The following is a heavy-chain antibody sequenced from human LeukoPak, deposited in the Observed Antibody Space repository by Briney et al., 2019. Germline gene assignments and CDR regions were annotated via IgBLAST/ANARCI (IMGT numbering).Heavy chain of an antibody. CDR1: VGSISSGNYY. V-gene: IGHV4-61*09. CDR3: ARDWGIVAATPYYFDH. Sequence: SETLSLTCTVSVGSISSGNYYYSWIRQSAGKGMEWIGNIYMSGSTRYNPSLMSRVAMSVDTSKNQFSLKISSATAADTAVYYCARDWGIVAATPYYFDHWGQGILVTVSS. CDR2: IYMSGST. D-gene: IGHD2-15*01. J-gene: IGHJ4*02.